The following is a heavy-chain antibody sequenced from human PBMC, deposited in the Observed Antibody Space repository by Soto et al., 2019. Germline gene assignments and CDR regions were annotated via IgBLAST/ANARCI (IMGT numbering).Heavy chain of an antibody. CDR3: ARRRGVVQDGMDV. Sequence: QLQLQESGPGLVKPSETLSLTYTVSGGSIRSSSSYWDWIRQPPGKGLEWIGGIYYSGSPYYKPTLKSRVIISKDKSKTQYSLEVSSVTAADTAVYYCARRRGVVQDGMDVWGQGTTVIVSS. CDR2: IYYSGSP. CDR1: GGSIRSSSSY. J-gene: IGHJ6*02. V-gene: IGHV4-39*01. D-gene: IGHD2-15*01.